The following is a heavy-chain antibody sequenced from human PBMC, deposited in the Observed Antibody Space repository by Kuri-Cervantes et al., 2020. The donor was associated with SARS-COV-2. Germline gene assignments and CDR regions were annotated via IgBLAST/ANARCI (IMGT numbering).Heavy chain of an antibody. CDR1: GGTFSSYA. D-gene: IGHD3-22*01. CDR2: ISAYNGNT. J-gene: IGHJ4*02. V-gene: IGHV1-18*01. Sequence: ASVKVSCKASGGTFSSYAISWVRQAPGQGLEWMGWISAYNGNTNYAQKLQGRVTMTTDTSTSTAHMELRSLRSDDTAVYYCARDAGYYDSSGYRYYFDYWGQGTLVTVSS. CDR3: ARDAGYYDSSGYRYYFDY.